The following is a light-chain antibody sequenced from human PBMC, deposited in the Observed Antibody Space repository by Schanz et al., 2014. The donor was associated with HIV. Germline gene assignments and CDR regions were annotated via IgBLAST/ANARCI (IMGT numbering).Light chain of an antibody. J-gene: IGLJ2*01. Sequence: SALTQPASVSGSPGQSITISCTGTSSDVGGYDFVSWYQQHPGKAPKLMIYDVTNRPSGVSNRFSGSKSGNTASLTISGLQAEDEADYYCSSYTGSSSVIFGGGTKPTVL. CDR1: SSDVGGYDF. CDR2: DVT. V-gene: IGLV2-14*03. CDR3: SSYTGSSSVI.